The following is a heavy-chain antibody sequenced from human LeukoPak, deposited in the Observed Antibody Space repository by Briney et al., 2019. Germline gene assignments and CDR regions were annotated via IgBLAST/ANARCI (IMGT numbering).Heavy chain of an antibody. CDR3: ASLPTYYYDSSGYYPLDY. J-gene: IGHJ4*02. CDR1: GGSVSGGSYY. CDR2: IYYSGST. V-gene: IGHV4-61*01. Sequence: SETLSLTCTVSGGSVSGGSYYWSWIRQPPGKGLEWIGCIYYSGSTNYNPSLKSRVTISVDTSKNQFSLKLSSVTAADTAVYYCASLPTYYYDSSGYYPLDYWGQGTLVTVSS. D-gene: IGHD3-22*01.